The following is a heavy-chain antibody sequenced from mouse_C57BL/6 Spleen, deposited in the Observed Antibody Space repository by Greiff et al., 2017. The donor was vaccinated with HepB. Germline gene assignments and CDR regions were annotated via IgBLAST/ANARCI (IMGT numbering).Heavy chain of an antibody. Sequence: QVQLKQSGAELVKPGASVKLSCKASGYTFTEYTIHWVKQRSGQGLEWIGWFYPGSGSIKYNEKFKDKATLTADKSSSTVYMELSRLTSEDSAVYFCARHEDHLLWYPAWFAYWGQGTLVTVSA. CDR1: GYTFTEYT. CDR2: FYPGSGSI. J-gene: IGHJ3*01. D-gene: IGHD2-1*01. CDR3: ARHEDHLLWYPAWFAY. V-gene: IGHV1-62-2*01.